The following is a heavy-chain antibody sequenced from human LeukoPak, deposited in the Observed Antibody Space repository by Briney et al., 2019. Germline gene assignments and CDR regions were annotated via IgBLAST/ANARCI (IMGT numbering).Heavy chain of an antibody. J-gene: IGHJ5*02. CDR1: GFTFSSYA. CDR3: AKASGGTSITPEENWFDP. D-gene: IGHD1-1*01. V-gene: IGHV3-23*01. CDR2: ISGSGGST. Sequence: EGSLRLSCAASGFTFSSYAMSWVRQALGKGLEWVSAISGSGGSTYYADSVKGRFTISRDNSKNTLYLQMNSLRAEDTAVYYCAKASGGTSITPEENWFDPWGQGTLVTVSS.